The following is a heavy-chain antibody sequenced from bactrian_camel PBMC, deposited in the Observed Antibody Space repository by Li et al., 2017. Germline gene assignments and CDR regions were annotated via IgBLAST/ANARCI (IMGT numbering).Heavy chain of an antibody. CDR2: IDRDGFT. J-gene: IGHJ4*01. CDR1: GYTDRRYC. Sequence: HVQLVESGGGSVQAGGSLRLSCAVSGYTDRRYCMGWFRQAPGNQREGVAGIDRDGFTTYAEAVKGRFTISRDNAKNTLYLQMNNLKPEDTAMYYCMADPSVFPVCRLGVMRMDYRGPGTQVTVS. V-gene: IGHV3S53*01. CDR3: MADPSVFPVCRLGVMRMDY.